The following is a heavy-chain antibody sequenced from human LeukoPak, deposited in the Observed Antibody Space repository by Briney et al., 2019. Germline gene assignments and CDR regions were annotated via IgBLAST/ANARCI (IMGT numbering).Heavy chain of an antibody. Sequence: GGALRLSCAASGLTFTDFWMYGGRPAPAGGVGGLAHINQYGAEKYYVVSLKGGFALSRDNAKKEVYLEINTLRAEETGVYFCSGRDSRRSPRAYWGQGALVSVSS. D-gene: IGHD4-11*01. CDR2: INQYGAEK. CDR3: SGRDSRRSPRAY. CDR1: GLTFTDFW. V-gene: IGHV3-7*01. J-gene: IGHJ4*02.